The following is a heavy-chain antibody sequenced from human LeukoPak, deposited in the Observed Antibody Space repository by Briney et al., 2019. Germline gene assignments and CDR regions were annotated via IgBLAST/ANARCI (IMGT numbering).Heavy chain of an antibody. CDR3: ARDSGSYLRGDY. Sequence: GSSVKVSCKASGGTFSSYAISWVRQAPGQGLEWMGWISAYNGNTNYAQKLQGRVTMTTDTSTSTAYMELRSLRSDDTAVYYCARDSGSYLRGDYWGQGTLVAVSS. D-gene: IGHD1-26*01. V-gene: IGHV1-18*01. CDR1: GGTFSSYA. CDR2: ISAYNGNT. J-gene: IGHJ4*02.